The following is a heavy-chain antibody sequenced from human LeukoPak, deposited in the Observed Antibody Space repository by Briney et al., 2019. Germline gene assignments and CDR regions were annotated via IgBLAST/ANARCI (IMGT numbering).Heavy chain of an antibody. D-gene: IGHD4-17*01. Sequence: PGGSLRLSCVASGFAFSGYIMNWVRQVPGQGPEWVASISSGSSHMFYADSVKGRFIISRDNAKNVLYLHMNNLRAEDSAVYYFARNRLGVTTGTVFDSWGRGNLVTVSS. CDR1: GFAFSGYI. V-gene: IGHV3-21*06. J-gene: IGHJ4*02. CDR3: ARNRLGVTTGTVFDS. CDR2: ISSGSSHM.